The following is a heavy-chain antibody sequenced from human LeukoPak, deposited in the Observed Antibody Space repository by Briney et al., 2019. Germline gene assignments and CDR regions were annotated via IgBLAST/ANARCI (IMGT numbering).Heavy chain of an antibody. CDR2: ISSSGSTI. V-gene: IGHV3-11*04. CDR1: GFTFSDYY. Sequence: PGGSLRLSCAASGFTFSDYYMSWIRQAPGKGLEWVSYISSSGSTIYYADSVKGRFTISRDNAKNSLYLQMNSLRAEDTAVYYCANTHCSSTSCYYNWFDPWGQGTLVTVSS. CDR3: ANTHCSSTSCYYNWFDP. J-gene: IGHJ5*02. D-gene: IGHD2-2*01.